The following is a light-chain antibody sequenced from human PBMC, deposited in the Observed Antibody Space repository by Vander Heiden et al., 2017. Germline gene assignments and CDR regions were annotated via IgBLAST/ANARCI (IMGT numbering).Light chain of an antibody. V-gene: IGKV1-39*01. CDR3: QQSYRAPRT. CDR2: AAS. Sequence: DIHMTQSPSSLSASVGDRVTITCRASQSISSYLNWYQQKQGKAPKLLIYAASILQSGVPSRFSGSGSGTDFTLTISSLQPEDFATYYCQQSYRAPRTFGQGTKVEIK. J-gene: IGKJ1*01. CDR1: QSISSY.